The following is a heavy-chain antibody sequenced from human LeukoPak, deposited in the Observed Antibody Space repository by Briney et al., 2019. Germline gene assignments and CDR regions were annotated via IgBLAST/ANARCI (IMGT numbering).Heavy chain of an antibody. D-gene: IGHD3/OR15-3a*01. J-gene: IGHJ3*02. CDR2: IYSGGST. Sequence: GGSLRLSCAASGFTVSSNYMNWVRQAPGKGLEWVSVIYSGGSTYYADSVKGRFTISRDNSKNTLYLQMNSPRAEDTAVYYCARYGLGAHAFDIWGQGTMVTVSS. CDR1: GFTVSSNY. V-gene: IGHV3-66*01. CDR3: ARYGLGAHAFDI.